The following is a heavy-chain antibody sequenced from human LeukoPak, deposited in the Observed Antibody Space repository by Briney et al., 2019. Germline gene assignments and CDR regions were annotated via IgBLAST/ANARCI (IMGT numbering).Heavy chain of an antibody. V-gene: IGHV3-7*01. Sequence: GGSLRLSCAASGFTFSSYWMSWVRQAPGKGLEWVANIKQDGSEKYYVDSVKGRFTISRDDAKNSLYLQMNSLRAEDTAVYYCARLSITMIVVVNFDYWGQGTLVTVSS. J-gene: IGHJ4*02. CDR1: GFTFSSYW. CDR3: ARLSITMIVVVNFDY. D-gene: IGHD3-22*01. CDR2: IKQDGSEK.